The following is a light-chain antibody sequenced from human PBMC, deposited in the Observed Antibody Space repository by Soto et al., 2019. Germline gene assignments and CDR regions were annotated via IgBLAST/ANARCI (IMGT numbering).Light chain of an antibody. CDR1: QVISTS. CDR3: QELFDSPIT. CDR2: AAS. V-gene: IGKV1-9*01. J-gene: IGKJ5*01. Sequence: TQSPSTLSGSVSDRITMTCRASQVISTSLAWYQVKPGKAPKLLIYAASTLESGVPSRFSATVSGTEFSLTITSLQPEDFATYYCQELFDSPITFGQGTRLEI.